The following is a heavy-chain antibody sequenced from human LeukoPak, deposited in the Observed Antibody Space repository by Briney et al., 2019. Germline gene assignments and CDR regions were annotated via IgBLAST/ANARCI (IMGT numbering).Heavy chain of an antibody. CDR3: ARAPIFCSTNICYGYYFDY. CDR1: GYTFTSYD. Sequence: GASVKVSCKASGYTFTSYDINWVRQATGQGLEWMGWMNPNSGNTGYAQKFQGRVTITRNTSISTAYMELSSLRSEDTAVYYCARAPIFCSTNICYGYYFDYWGQGTLVTVPS. D-gene: IGHD2-2*01. J-gene: IGHJ4*02. CDR2: MNPNSGNT. V-gene: IGHV1-8*03.